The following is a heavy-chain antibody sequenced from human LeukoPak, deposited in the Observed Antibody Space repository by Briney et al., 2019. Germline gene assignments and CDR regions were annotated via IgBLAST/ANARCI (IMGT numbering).Heavy chain of an antibody. CDR3: ASRSDDRSLYYFDY. V-gene: IGHV4-39*01. D-gene: IGHD3-22*01. CDR2: IYSSGST. Sequence: SETLSLTCTVSGGSIRSSGYYWGWIRQPPGKGLEWIGSIYSSGSTYYNPSLKSRVTISVDKSKSQFSLKLSSVTAADTAVYYCASRSDDRSLYYFDYWGQGTLVTVSS. J-gene: IGHJ4*02. CDR1: GGSIRSSGYY.